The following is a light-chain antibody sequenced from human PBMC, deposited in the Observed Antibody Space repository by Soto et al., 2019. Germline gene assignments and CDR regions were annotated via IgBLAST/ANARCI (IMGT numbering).Light chain of an antibody. CDR2: DAS. V-gene: IGKV1-33*01. CDR1: HDISNY. CDR3: QQYDNLPIT. Sequence: DIQMTQSPSSLSASVGDRVTITCQASHDISNYLNWYQQKPGKAPNLLINDASNLETGVPSRFSGSGSGTDFTFTISSLQPEDIATYYCQQYDNLPITFGQGTRLEIK. J-gene: IGKJ5*01.